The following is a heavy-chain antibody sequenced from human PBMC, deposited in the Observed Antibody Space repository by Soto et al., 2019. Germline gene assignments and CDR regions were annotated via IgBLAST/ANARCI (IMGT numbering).Heavy chain of an antibody. CDR2: INHRGST. D-gene: IGHD1-7*01. V-gene: IGHV4-34*01. J-gene: IGHJ4*02. CDR1: GGSFSGYY. Sequence: PSETLSLTCAVYGGSFSGYYWSWIRQPPGKGLEWIGEINHRGSTNYNPSLKSRVTISVDTSKNQFSLKLSSVTAADRAVYYCARGLDWNYGAFDYWGQGTLVTVSS. CDR3: ARGLDWNYGAFDY.